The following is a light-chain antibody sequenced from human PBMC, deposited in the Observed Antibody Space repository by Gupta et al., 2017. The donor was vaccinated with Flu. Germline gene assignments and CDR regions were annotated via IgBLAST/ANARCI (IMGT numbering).Light chain of an antibody. CDR3: QQSYSTPLT. CDR2: AAF. J-gene: IGKJ4*01. Sequence: GDIVTITCRASQSISSNLNWYQQKPGKAPNFLIYAAFSLQSGVPSRFSGSGSGTDFTLTISSLQPEDFATYYFQQSYSTPLTFGGGTKVEIK. CDR1: QSISSN. V-gene: IGKV1-39*01.